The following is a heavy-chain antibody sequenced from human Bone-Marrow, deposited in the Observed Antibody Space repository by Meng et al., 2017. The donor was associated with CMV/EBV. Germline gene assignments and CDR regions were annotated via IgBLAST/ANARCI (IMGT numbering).Heavy chain of an antibody. CDR3: AKGNYYDSSGPTEYWHFDL. D-gene: IGHD3-22*01. V-gene: IGHV3-23*01. J-gene: IGHJ2*01. Sequence: FSSYAMSWVRQAPGKGLEWVSAISGSGGSTYYADSVKGRSTISRDNSKNTLYLQMNSLRAEDTAVYYCAKGNYYDSSGPTEYWHFDLWGRGTLVTVSS. CDR2: ISGSGGST. CDR1: FSSYA.